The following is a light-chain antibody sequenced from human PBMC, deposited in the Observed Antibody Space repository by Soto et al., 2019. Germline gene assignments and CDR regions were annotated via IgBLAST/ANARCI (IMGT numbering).Light chain of an antibody. CDR3: QQRSNWPAN. Sequence: DIVLTQSPGTLSLSPGETATLSCRASQSVRSPYFAWYQQKPGQAPRLLIYGTSRRASGIPDRFSGSGSGTDFTFTISNLEPEDFAVYYCQQRSNWPANFGQGTRLEIK. J-gene: IGKJ5*01. CDR2: GTS. CDR1: QSVRSPY. V-gene: IGKV3D-20*02.